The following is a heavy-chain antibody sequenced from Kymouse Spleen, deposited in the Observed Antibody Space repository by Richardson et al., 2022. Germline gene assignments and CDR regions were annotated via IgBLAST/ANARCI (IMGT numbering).Heavy chain of an antibody. J-gene: IGHJ4*02. D-gene: IGHD6-19*01. CDR2: IYYSGST. V-gene: IGHV4-61*01. CDR3: AREGSGWYVDY. Sequence: QVQLQESGPGLVKPSETLSLTCTVSGGSVSSGSYYWSWIRQPPGKGLEWIGYIYYSGSTNYNPSLKSRVTISVDTSKNQFSLKLSSVTAADTAVYYCAREGSGWYVDYWGQGTLVTVSS. CDR1: GGSVSSGSYY.